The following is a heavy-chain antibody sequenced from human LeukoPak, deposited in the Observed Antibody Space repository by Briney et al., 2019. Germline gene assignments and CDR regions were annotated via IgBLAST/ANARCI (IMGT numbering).Heavy chain of an antibody. Sequence: ASVKVSCKASGYTFTSYYMHWVRQAPGQGLEWMGIINPSGGSTSYAQKFQGRVTMTRDTSTSTVYMELSSLRSEDTAVYYCARAVLTGYYTLDFDYWGQGTLVTVSS. J-gene: IGHJ4*02. CDR2: INPSGGST. D-gene: IGHD3-9*01. CDR1: GYTFTSYY. V-gene: IGHV1-46*01. CDR3: ARAVLTGYYTLDFDY.